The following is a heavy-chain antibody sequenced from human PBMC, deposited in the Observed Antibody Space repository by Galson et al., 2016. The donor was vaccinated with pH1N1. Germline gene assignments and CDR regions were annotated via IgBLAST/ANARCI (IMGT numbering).Heavy chain of an antibody. V-gene: IGHV3-21*01. J-gene: IGHJ4*02. Sequence: AASGFTFSSYSMNWVRQAPGKGLGWVSSISSSSSYIYYADSVKGRFTISRDNAKNSLYLLMNTLRAEDTAVYFCARGRCSGGSCYWGYWGQGTLVTVSS. CDR2: ISSSSSYI. D-gene: IGHD2-15*01. CDR3: ARGRCSGGSCYWGY. CDR1: GFTFSSYS.